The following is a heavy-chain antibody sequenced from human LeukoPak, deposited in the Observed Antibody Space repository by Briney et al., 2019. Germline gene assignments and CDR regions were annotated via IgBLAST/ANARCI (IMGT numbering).Heavy chain of an antibody. CDR1: GDSINSYS. D-gene: IGHD3-22*01. J-gene: IGHJ6*03. CDR2: IYTSGST. V-gene: IGHV4-4*07. Sequence: SETLSLTCTVSGDSINSYSWSWIRQPAGKGLEWIGRIYTSGSTNYNPSLKSRVTMSLDTSKNQFSLKVTSVTAADTAVYYCARGREGRYDSSSYYYNYYMDVWGKGTTVTVSS. CDR3: ARGREGRYDSSSYYYNYYMDV.